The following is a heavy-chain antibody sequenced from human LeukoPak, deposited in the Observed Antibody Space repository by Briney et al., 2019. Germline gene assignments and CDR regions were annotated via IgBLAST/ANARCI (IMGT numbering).Heavy chain of an antibody. CDR2: IYYSGST. CDR1: GGSISSSSCF. Sequence: SETLSLTCTVSGGSISSSSCFWAWIRQPPGKGLEWIGSIYYSGSTYYNPSLRSRVTISVDTSKNQFSLKLSSVTAADTAVYYCARRLGDVRVIAVAGTSLPGWFDPWGQGTLVTVSS. V-gene: IGHV4-39*07. J-gene: IGHJ5*02. D-gene: IGHD6-19*01. CDR3: ARRLGDVRVIAVAGTSLPGWFDP.